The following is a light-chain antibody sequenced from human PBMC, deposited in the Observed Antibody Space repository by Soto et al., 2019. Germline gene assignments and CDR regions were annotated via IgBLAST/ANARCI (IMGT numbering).Light chain of an antibody. Sequence: QSALTQPRSVSGSPGQSVTISCTGTSSDVGGYNYVSWYQQHPGKAPKLMIYDVSKRPSGVPDRFSGSKSGNTASLTISGLQVEDEANYYCYSYAGSYTLFGGGTKVTVL. V-gene: IGLV2-11*01. CDR1: SSDVGGYNY. CDR3: YSYAGSYTL. J-gene: IGLJ3*02. CDR2: DVS.